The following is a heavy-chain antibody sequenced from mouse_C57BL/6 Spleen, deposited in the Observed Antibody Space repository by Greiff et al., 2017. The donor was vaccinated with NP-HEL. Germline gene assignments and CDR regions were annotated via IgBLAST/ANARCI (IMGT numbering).Heavy chain of an antibody. CDR2: INPNNGGT. J-gene: IGHJ4*01. Sequence: VQLKESGPELVKPGASVKMSCKASGYTFTDYNMHWVKQSHGKSLEWIGYINPNNGGTSYNQKFKGKATLTVNKSSSTAYMELRSLTSEDSAVYYCARLGYDYDDYAMDYWGQGTSVTVSS. V-gene: IGHV1-22*01. CDR1: GYTFTDYN. CDR3: ARLGYDYDDYAMDY. D-gene: IGHD2-4*01.